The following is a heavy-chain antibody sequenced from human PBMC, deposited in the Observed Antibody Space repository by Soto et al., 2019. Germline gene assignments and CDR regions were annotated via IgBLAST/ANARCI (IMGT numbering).Heavy chain of an antibody. CDR3: TRASSLDFDF. V-gene: IGHV3-49*04. CDR1: GFTFGDYA. Sequence: PGGSLRLSCTTSGFTFGDYALSWVRQAPGKGLECVGFIRRNAYGGTTDYAASVKGRFTISRDDSKSIAYLQMNSLRTEDTALYYCTRASSLDFDFWGQGTLVTVSS. J-gene: IGHJ4*02. D-gene: IGHD3-16*01. CDR2: IRRNAYGGTT.